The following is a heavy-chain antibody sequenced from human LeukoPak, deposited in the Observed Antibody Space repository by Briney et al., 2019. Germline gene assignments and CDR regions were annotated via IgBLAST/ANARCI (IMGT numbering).Heavy chain of an antibody. CDR3: ARDEDYYDSNSYHYYRSGPDY. CDR1: GFTLSTYA. V-gene: IGHV3-30*04. J-gene: IGHJ4*02. CDR2: ISYDGSNK. D-gene: IGHD3-22*01. Sequence: GRSLRLSCAASGFTLSTYAMHWVRQAPGKGLEWVAIISYDGSNKYYADFVKGRFTISRDNSKNTLYLQMNSLRAEDTAVYSCARDEDYYDSNSYHYYRSGPDYWGQGTLVAVSS.